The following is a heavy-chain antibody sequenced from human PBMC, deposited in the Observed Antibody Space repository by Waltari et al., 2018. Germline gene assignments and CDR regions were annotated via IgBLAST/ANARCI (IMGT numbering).Heavy chain of an antibody. CDR3: ARMNYGDSLGY. CDR2: INHSGST. CDR1: GGSFSGYY. J-gene: IGHJ4*02. D-gene: IGHD4-17*01. Sequence: QVQLQQWGAGLLKPSETLSLTCAVYGGSFSGYYWSWIRQPPGKGLEWIGEINHSGSTNYTPSLKSRVTISVDTSKNQFSLKLSSVTAADTAVYYCARMNYGDSLGYWGQGTLVTVSS. V-gene: IGHV4-34*01.